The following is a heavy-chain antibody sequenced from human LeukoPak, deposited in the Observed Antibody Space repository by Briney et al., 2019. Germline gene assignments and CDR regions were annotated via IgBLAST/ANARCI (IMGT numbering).Heavy chain of an antibody. J-gene: IGHJ6*03. CDR3: ARARKSYCSSTSCYSPGFYYYMDV. D-gene: IGHD2-2*02. CDR1: GFTFNDYY. V-gene: IGHV3-11*04. CDR2: ISSSGSTI. Sequence: GGSLRLSCAASGFTFNDYYMSWIRQAPGKGLEWVSYISSSGSTIYYADSVKGRFTISRDNAKNSLYLQMNSLRAEDTAVYYCARARKSYCSSTSCYSPGFYYYMDVWGKGTTVTVSS.